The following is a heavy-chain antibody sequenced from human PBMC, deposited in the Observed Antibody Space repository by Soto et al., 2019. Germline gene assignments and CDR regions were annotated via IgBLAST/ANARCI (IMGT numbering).Heavy chain of an antibody. J-gene: IGHJ4*02. CDR3: ARSSPQLVGGLDY. Sequence: EVQLVESGGGLVQPGGSLRLSCAASGFTFSGYNMNWVRQAPGKGLEWVSYISSSSSTIYYADSVKGRFTISRDNAKNSLYLQMNSLRAEDTAVYCCARSSPQLVGGLDYWGQGTLVTVSS. V-gene: IGHV3-48*01. CDR1: GFTFSGYN. CDR2: ISSSSSTI. D-gene: IGHD6-13*01.